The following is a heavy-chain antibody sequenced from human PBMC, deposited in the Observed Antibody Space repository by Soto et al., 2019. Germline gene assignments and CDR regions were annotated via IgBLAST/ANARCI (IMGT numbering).Heavy chain of an antibody. CDR3: ARDFPSSYYDSSGYFPPHFDY. CDR1: GGTFSSYA. D-gene: IGHD3-22*01. Sequence: SVKVSCKASGGTFSSYAISWVRQAPGQGLAWMGGIIPIFGTANYAQKFQGRVTITADKSTSTAYMELSSLRSEDTAVYYCARDFPSSYYDSSGYFPPHFDYWGQGTLVTVSS. J-gene: IGHJ4*02. V-gene: IGHV1-69*06. CDR2: IIPIFGTA.